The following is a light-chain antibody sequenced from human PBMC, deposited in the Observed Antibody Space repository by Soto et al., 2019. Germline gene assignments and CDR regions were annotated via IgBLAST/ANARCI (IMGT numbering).Light chain of an antibody. CDR3: QQFVTSGYT. CDR1: QSVSSDY. Sequence: EFVMTQSPGTLSLSPGERATLSCRASQSVSSDYLAWYQQKPGKAPRLLMYGTSNRATGIPDRFSGSGSGTAFTITISSLEPEDFAGYYCQQFVTSGYTFGQGTEVAIK. V-gene: IGKV3-20*01. J-gene: IGKJ2*01. CDR2: GTS.